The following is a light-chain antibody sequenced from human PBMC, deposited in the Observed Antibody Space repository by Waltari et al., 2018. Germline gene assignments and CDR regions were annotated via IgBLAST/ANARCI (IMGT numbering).Light chain of an antibody. J-gene: IGLJ3*02. CDR2: DVS. CDR1: SSDVGFYNR. Sequence: QSALTQPPSVSGSPGQSVTISCTGTSSDVGFYNRVSWYQQPPGTAPKLIIYDVSSRPSGVPDRFSGSKSGNTASLTISGLQAEDEADYYCSSHTSSNTWVFGGGTKVTVL. V-gene: IGLV2-18*02. CDR3: SSHTSSNTWV.